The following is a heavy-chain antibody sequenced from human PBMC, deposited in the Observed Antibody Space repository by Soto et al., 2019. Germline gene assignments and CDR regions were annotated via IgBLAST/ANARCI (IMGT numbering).Heavy chain of an antibody. V-gene: IGHV1-18*01. Sequence: QVQLLQCGGQVKKPGASVQVSCKASGYTFTSYTISWVRQAPGQGLEWVGWIGPSSGNTDSARNLQGRVNMTTDTTTSTAYMELRSLKSDDTTVYYCARDTGNFFDYWGQGTLVTVSS. CDR3: ARDTGNFFDY. CDR2: IGPSSGNT. J-gene: IGHJ4*02. CDR1: GYTFTSYT.